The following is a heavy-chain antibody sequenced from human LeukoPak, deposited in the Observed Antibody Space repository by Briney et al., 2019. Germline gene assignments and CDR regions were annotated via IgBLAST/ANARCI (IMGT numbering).Heavy chain of an antibody. V-gene: IGHV1-2*02. Sequence: VASVKVSCKASGYTFTGYYVHWVRQAPGQGLEWMGWINPNSGGTDYAQNFQGRVTLTRDTSISTVYLDLSWLGSDDTAIYYCARDHMGWFGDSPRYSFDYWGQGTLVTVSS. D-gene: IGHD3-10*01. CDR2: INPNSGGT. CDR3: ARDHMGWFGDSPRYSFDY. J-gene: IGHJ4*02. CDR1: GYTFTGYY.